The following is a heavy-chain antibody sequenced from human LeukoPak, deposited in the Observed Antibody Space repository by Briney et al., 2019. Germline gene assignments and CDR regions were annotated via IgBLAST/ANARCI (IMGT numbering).Heavy chain of an antibody. Sequence: GGSLRLSCAASGFTFSSYAMHWVRQAPGKGLEWVAVISYDGSNKYYADSVKGRFTISRDNSKNTLYLQMNSLRAEDTAVYYCARGLGASGSYESGFDYWGQGTLVTVSS. J-gene: IGHJ4*02. CDR1: GFTFSSYA. D-gene: IGHD1-26*01. V-gene: IGHV3-30-3*01. CDR2: ISYDGSNK. CDR3: ARGLGASGSYESGFDY.